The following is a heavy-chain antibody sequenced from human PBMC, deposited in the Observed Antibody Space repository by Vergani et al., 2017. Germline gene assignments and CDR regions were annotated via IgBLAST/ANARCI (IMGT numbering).Heavy chain of an antibody. V-gene: IGHV3-74*01. J-gene: IGHJ6*03. CDR1: GFTFSNYW. Sequence: VQLVESGGGLVQPGGSLRLSCTASGFTFSNYWTQWVRQAPGKGLMWVSRINSDGDSTSYADSVKGRFTISRDNAKNTLYLQMDSLRAEDTAVYYCARDGWELLGYFYYMNVWGKGTTVTVSS. D-gene: IGHD1-26*01. CDR3: ARDGWELLGYFYYMNV. CDR2: INSDGDST.